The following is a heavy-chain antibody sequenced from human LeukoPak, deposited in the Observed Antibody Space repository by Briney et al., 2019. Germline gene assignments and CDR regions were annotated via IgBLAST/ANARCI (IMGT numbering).Heavy chain of an antibody. Sequence: KASQTLSLTCTVSGGSISSGGYYWSWIRQPPGKGLEWIGYIYYSGSTNYNPSLKSRVTISVDTSKNQFSLKLSSVTAADTAVYYCVGGNSRYFDYWGQGTLVTVSS. CDR2: IYYSGST. D-gene: IGHD4-23*01. V-gene: IGHV4-61*08. CDR3: VGGNSRYFDY. J-gene: IGHJ4*02. CDR1: GGSISSGGYY.